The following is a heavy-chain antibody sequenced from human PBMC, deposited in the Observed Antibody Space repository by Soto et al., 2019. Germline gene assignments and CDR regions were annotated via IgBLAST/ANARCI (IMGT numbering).Heavy chain of an antibody. CDR1: GFFFSSYG. D-gene: IGHD3-22*01. CDR2: ISHDGSNK. J-gene: IGHJ4*02. Sequence: QVQLVESGGGVVQPGRSLRLSCAASGFFFSSYGMHWVRQAPGKGLEWVAVISHDGSNKYYADSVKGRFTISRDNSKNTLYLQMNSLRAEDTAVYYCAKGRKYYYDSSGYYYEWYFDYWGQGTLVTVSS. CDR3: AKGRKYYYDSSGYYYEWYFDY. V-gene: IGHV3-30*18.